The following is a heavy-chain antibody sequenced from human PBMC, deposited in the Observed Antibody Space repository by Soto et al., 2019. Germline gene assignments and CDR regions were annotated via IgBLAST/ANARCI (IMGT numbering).Heavy chain of an antibody. V-gene: IGHV3-21*01. D-gene: IGHD3-22*01. CDR2: ISSSSSYI. Sequence: GGSLRLSCAASGFTFSSYSMNWVRQAPGKGLEWVSSISSSSSYIYYADSVKGRFTISRDNAKNSLYLQMNSLRAEDTAVYYCAGPDYYDSSGYYYGDYYYGMDVWGQGTTVTVSS. J-gene: IGHJ6*02. CDR1: GFTFSSYS. CDR3: AGPDYYDSSGYYYGDYYYGMDV.